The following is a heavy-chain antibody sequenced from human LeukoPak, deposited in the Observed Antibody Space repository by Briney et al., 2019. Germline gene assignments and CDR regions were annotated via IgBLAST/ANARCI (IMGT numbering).Heavy chain of an antibody. D-gene: IGHD3-22*01. J-gene: IGHJ4*02. CDR1: GGTFSSYA. CDR2: IIPIFGTA. V-gene: IGHV1-69*05. CDR3: AIPPLGAKTYYYDSSGSYLLGY. Sequence: EASVKVSCKASGGTFSSYAISWVRQAPGQGLEWMGRIIPIFGTANYAQKFQGRVTITTDESTSTAYTELSSPRSEDTAVYYCAIPPLGAKTYYYDSSGSYLLGYWGQGTLVTVSS.